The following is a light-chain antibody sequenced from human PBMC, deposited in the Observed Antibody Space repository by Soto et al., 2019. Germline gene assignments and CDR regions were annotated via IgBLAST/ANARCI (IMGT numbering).Light chain of an antibody. CDR1: QSVSSGY. CDR2: GAS. CDR3: QQCGSSPPWT. V-gene: IGKV3-20*01. Sequence: EIVLTQSPDTLSLSPGERATLSCRASQSVSSGYLAWYQQKPGQAPRLLISGASSRATGIPDRFSGSGSGTDFPLTISKLEPEYFAVYYCQQCGSSPPWTFGQGTKVEIK. J-gene: IGKJ1*01.